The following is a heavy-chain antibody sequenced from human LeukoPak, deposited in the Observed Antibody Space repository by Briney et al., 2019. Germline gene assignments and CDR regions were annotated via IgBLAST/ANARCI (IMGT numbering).Heavy chain of an antibody. CDR1: GGSISSYY. Sequence: SETLSLTCTVSGGSISSYYWSWIRQPPGKGLEWIGYIYYSGSTNYNPSLKSRVTISVDTSKNQFSLKLSSVTAADTAVYYCASIYSSLLHFDYWGQGTLVTVSS. D-gene: IGHD6-6*01. CDR3: ASIYSSLLHFDY. CDR2: IYYSGST. V-gene: IGHV4-59*08. J-gene: IGHJ4*02.